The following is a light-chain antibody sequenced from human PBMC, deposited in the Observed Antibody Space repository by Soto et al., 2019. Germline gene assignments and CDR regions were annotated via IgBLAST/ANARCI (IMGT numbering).Light chain of an antibody. Sequence: DIQMTQSPSSLSASVGDRVTITCRASQSIRSSLAWYLQKPGKAPKLLIHGASTLESGVPSRFTGNASGTEFTLTIASLQPDDFATYYCQQYHDYYTFGQGTKLEIK. V-gene: IGKV1-5*01. J-gene: IGKJ2*01. CDR1: QSIRSS. CDR3: QQYHDYYT. CDR2: GAS.